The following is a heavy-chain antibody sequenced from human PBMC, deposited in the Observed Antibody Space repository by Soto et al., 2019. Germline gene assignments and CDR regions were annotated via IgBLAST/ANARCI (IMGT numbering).Heavy chain of an antibody. Sequence: QVQLVESGGGVVQPGRSLRLSCAASGFTFSSYAMHWVRQAPGKGLEWVAVISYDGSNKYYADSVKGRFTISRDNSKNTLYLQMNSLRAEDTAVYYCARESVLRFLEWTPFDYWGQGTLVTVSS. J-gene: IGHJ4*02. CDR1: GFTFSSYA. CDR3: ARESVLRFLEWTPFDY. D-gene: IGHD3-3*01. CDR2: ISYDGSNK. V-gene: IGHV3-30-3*01.